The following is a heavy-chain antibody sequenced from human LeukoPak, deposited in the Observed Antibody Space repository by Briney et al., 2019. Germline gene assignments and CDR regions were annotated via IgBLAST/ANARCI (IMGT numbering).Heavy chain of an antibody. CDR1: GVSISSGSNY. D-gene: IGHD5-18*01. V-gene: IGHV4-61*01. Sequence: PSETLSLTCSVSGVSISSGSNYWSWIRQPPGKGLEWIGEINHSVTTNYNPSLKSRVTISVDSSKNQFSLKLSSVTAADTAVYYCARTTEGGYTYDYFYYYYVDVWGKGTTVTISS. CDR3: ARTTEGGYTYDYFYYYYVDV. J-gene: IGHJ6*03. CDR2: INHSVTT.